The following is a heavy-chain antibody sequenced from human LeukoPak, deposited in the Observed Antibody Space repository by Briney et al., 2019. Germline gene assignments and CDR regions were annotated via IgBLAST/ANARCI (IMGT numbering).Heavy chain of an antibody. CDR3: ARIRAMVRGRVGRPNRTSGGWFDP. CDR2: INPNNGDT. D-gene: IGHD3-10*01. J-gene: IGHJ5*02. Sequence: GASVKVSCKASGYTFTANYIHWVRQAPGQGLEWMGWINPNNGDTNYAQKFQGRVTMTRDTSISTAYMELSRLRSEDTAVYYCARIRAMVRGRVGRPNRTSGGWFDPWGQGTLVTVSS. CDR1: GYTFTANY. V-gene: IGHV1-2*02.